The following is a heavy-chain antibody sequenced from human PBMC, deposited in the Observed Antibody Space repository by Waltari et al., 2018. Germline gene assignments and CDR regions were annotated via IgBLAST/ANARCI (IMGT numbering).Heavy chain of an antibody. D-gene: IGHD6-6*01. CDR2: IWYDGSNK. Sequence: QVQLVESGGGVVQPGRSLRLSCAASGFTFSSYGMHWVRQAPGKGLEWVAVIWYDGSNKYYADSVKGRFTISRDNSKNTLYLQMNSLRAEDTAVYYCAREEGSGSYSFYYYGMDVWGQGTTVTVSS. V-gene: IGHV3-33*01. J-gene: IGHJ6*02. CDR3: AREEGSGSYSFYYYGMDV. CDR1: GFTFSSYG.